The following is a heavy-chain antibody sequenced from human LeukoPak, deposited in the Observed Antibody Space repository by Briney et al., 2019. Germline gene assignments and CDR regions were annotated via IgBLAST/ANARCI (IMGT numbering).Heavy chain of an antibody. CDR1: GGTFSSYA. Sequence: ASVKVSCKASGGTFSSYAISWVRQAPGQGLAWMGGIIPFFGTANYAPKFQGTVKITTDESTSTVYPELGRLSSQNTAGEYRGRGHLSGRYYYFDYWGQGTLVSVSS. CDR3: GRGHLSGRYYYFDY. J-gene: IGHJ4*02. D-gene: IGHD1-26*01. V-gene: IGHV1-69*05. CDR2: IIPFFGTA.